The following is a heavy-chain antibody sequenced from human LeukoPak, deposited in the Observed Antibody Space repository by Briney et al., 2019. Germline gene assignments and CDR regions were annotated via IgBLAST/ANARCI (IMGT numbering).Heavy chain of an antibody. V-gene: IGHV3-33*01. CDR2: IWYDGSNK. CDR1: GFTFSSYG. Sequence: GGSLRLSCAASGFTFSSYGMHWVRQAPGKGLEWVAVIWYDGSNKYYADSVKGRFTISRDNSKNTLYLQMNSLRAKDTAVYYCARDYLEGSGVPWGQGTLVTVSS. D-gene: IGHD3-3*01. J-gene: IGHJ5*02. CDR3: ARDYLEGSGVP.